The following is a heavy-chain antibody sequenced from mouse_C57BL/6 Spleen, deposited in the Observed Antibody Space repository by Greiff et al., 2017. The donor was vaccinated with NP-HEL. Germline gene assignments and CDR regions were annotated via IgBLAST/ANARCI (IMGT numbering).Heavy chain of an antibody. CDR2: IYPRSGNT. V-gene: IGHV1-81*01. D-gene: IGHD1-1*01. J-gene: IGHJ2*01. CDR1: GYTFTSYG. CDR3: ARRGTTVVEGGY. Sequence: VKLMESGAELARPGASVKLSCKASGYTFTSYGISWVKQRTGQGLEWIGEIYPRSGNTYYNEKFKGKATLTADKSSSTAYMELRSLTSEDSAVYFCARRGTTVVEGGYWGQGTTLTVSS.